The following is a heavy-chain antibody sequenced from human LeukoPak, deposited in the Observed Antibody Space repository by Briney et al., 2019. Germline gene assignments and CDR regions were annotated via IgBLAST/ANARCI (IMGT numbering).Heavy chain of an antibody. CDR2: INPSSGGT. Sequence: ASVKVSCKASGYTFTGYHIQWVRQAPGQGPEWMGWINPSSGGTNYAEKFQGRVTMTRDTSITTTYMELSGLGSDDTAIYYCARKRRVRGYSNDDAFDIWGQGTKVTVSA. V-gene: IGHV1-2*02. CDR1: GYTFTGYH. D-gene: IGHD5-18*01. CDR3: ARKRRVRGYSNDDAFDI. J-gene: IGHJ3*02.